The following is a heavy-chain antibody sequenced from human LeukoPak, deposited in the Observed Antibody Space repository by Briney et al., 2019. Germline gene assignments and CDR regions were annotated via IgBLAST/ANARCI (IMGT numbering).Heavy chain of an antibody. D-gene: IGHD2-21*02. V-gene: IGHV3-23*01. CDR2: FGGSGLI. J-gene: IGHJ4*02. CDR3: VKDNSRCGGDCPGYFDC. CDR1: GLTFSNFA. Sequence: PGGSLRLSCAASGLTFSNFAMSWVRRPPGKGLEWVSGFGGSGLIHYADSVKGRFTISRDNSKNTLYLQMNSLTPEDTAVYYCVKDNSRCGGDCPGYFDCWGQGTLVIVSS.